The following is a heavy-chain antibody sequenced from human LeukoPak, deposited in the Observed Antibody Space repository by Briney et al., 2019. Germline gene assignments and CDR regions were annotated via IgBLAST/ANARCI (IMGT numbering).Heavy chain of an antibody. J-gene: IGHJ4*02. D-gene: IGHD4-17*01. CDR3: ARSDYGDYNFDY. CDR1: GGTFSSYA. CDR2: IIPIFGTA. Sequence: SVKVSCKASGGTFSSYAISWVRQAPGQGLEWMGGIIPIFGTANYAQKFQGRVTITTDESTSTAYMELSSLRSEDTAVYYCARSDYGDYNFDYWGRGTLVTVSS. V-gene: IGHV1-69*05.